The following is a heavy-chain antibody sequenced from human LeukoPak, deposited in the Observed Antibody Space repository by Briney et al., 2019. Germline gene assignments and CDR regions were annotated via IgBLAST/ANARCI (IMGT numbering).Heavy chain of an antibody. CDR1: GGSFSGYY. CDR2: INHSGST. Sequence: SETLSLTCAVYGGSFSGYYWSWIRQPPGKGLEWIGEINHSGSTNYNPSLKSRVTISVDTSKNQFSLKLSSVTAADTAVYYCARGNRGYVNYWGQGTLVTVSS. D-gene: IGHD3-16*02. CDR3: ARGNRGYVNY. J-gene: IGHJ4*02. V-gene: IGHV4-34*01.